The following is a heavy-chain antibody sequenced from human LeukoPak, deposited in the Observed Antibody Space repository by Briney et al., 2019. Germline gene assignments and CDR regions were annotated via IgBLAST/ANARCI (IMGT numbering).Heavy chain of an antibody. CDR3: ARRNSWSGHSFDY. CDR1: GGSISGSSYY. CDR2: IYYSGST. J-gene: IGHJ4*01. D-gene: IGHD3-3*01. Sequence: PSETLSLTCTVSGGSISGSSYYWGWIRQPPGKGLEWIGSIYYSGSTYYNPSLKSRVTISVDTSKKQFSLKLSSVTAADTAVYYCARRNSWSGHSFDYWGQGTLVTVAS. V-gene: IGHV4-39*07.